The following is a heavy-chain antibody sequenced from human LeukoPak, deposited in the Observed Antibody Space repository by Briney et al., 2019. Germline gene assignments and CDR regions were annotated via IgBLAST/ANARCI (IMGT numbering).Heavy chain of an antibody. CDR2: ISAYSGHT. CDR3: ASKTNDYGAPPHAFDI. Sequence: ASVKVSCKASGYTFTRYAISWVRQAPGQGLEWMGWISAYSGHTNYAQKLQGRVTMTTDTSTSTAYMELRSLRSEDTAVYYCASKTNDYGAPPHAFDIWGQGTMVTVSS. D-gene: IGHD4-17*01. CDR1: GYTFTRYA. J-gene: IGHJ3*02. V-gene: IGHV1-18*01.